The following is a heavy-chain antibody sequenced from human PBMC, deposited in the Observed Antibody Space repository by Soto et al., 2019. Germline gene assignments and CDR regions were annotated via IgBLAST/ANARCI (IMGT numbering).Heavy chain of an antibody. CDR1: GGSFSGYY. CDR3: ARGGYSYGSGFDY. D-gene: IGHD5-18*01. CDR2: INHSGST. J-gene: IGHJ4*02. Sequence: LSLTCAVYGGSFSGYYWSWIRQPPGKGLEWIGEINHSGSTNYNPSLKSRVTISVDTSKNQFSLKLSSVTAADTAVYYCARGGYSYGSGFDYWGQGTLVTVSS. V-gene: IGHV4-34*01.